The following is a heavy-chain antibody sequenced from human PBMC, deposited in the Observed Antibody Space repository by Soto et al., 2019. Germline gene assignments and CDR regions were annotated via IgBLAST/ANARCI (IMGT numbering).Heavy chain of an antibody. Sequence: QVQLVESGGGVVQPGRSLRLSCAASGFTFSSYGMHWVRQAPGKGLEWVAVIWYDGSNKYYADSVKGRFTISRDNSKNTLYLQMNSLRAEDTAVYYCARDYDSGDYLGYYFDYWGQGTLVTVSS. J-gene: IGHJ4*02. CDR1: GFTFSSYG. V-gene: IGHV3-33*01. D-gene: IGHD4-17*01. CDR3: ARDYDSGDYLGYYFDY. CDR2: IWYDGSNK.